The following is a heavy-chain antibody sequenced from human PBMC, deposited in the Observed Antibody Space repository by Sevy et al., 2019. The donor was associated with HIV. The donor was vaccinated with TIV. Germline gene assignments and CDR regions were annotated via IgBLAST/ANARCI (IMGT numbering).Heavy chain of an antibody. CDR3: ANQYSSGWTGAFDI. J-gene: IGHJ3*02. D-gene: IGHD6-19*01. V-gene: IGHV3-23*01. CDR1: GFTFSSYV. Sequence: ASVKVSCVGSGFTFSSYVMSWVRQAPGKGLEWVSSITGSGRSTHSADSVKGRFTISRDNSKKTLYLQMNSLRAEDTAVYYCANQYSSGWTGAFDIWGQGTMVTVSS. CDR2: ITGSGRST.